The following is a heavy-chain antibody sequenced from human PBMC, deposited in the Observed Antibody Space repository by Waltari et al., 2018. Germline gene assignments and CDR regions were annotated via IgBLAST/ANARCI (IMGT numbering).Heavy chain of an antibody. Sequence: QVQLQESGPGLVKPSQTLSLTCTVSGGSISSGSYYWSWIRQPAGKGLEWIGRIYTSGSTNYNPSLKSRVTISVDTSKNQFSLKLSSVTAADTAEYYCARESRGLGVDYWGQGTLVTVSS. V-gene: IGHV4-61*02. CDR3: ARESRGLGVDY. D-gene: IGHD3-10*01. CDR1: GGSISSGSYY. CDR2: IYTSGST. J-gene: IGHJ4*02.